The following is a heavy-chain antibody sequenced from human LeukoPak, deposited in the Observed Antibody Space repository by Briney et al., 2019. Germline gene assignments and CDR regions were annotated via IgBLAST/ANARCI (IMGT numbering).Heavy chain of an antibody. CDR2: IKSKTDGGTT. CDR1: GFTFSNAW. D-gene: IGHD2-2*01. J-gene: IGHJ4*02. Sequence: GGSLRLSCAASGFTFSNAWMSWVRQAPGKGLEWVGRIKSKTDGGTTDYAAPVKGRFTISRDDSKNTLYLQMNSLKTEDTAVYYCPTYSQLLEASHYWGQGTLVTVSS. CDR3: PTYSQLLEASHY. V-gene: IGHV3-15*01.